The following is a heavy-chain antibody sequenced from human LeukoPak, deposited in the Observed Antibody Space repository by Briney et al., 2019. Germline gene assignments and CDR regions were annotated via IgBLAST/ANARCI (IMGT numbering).Heavy chain of an antibody. J-gene: IGHJ4*02. V-gene: IGHV4-59*01. CDR1: GGSISSYY. CDR2: IYHSGST. Sequence: TSETLSLTCTVSGGSISSYYWSWIRQPPGKGLEWIGYIYHSGSTNYNPSLKSRVTISVDTSKNQFSLKLSSVTAADTAVYYCARGIYDFWSRYSDYWGQGTLVTVSS. CDR3: ARGIYDFWSRYSDY. D-gene: IGHD3-3*01.